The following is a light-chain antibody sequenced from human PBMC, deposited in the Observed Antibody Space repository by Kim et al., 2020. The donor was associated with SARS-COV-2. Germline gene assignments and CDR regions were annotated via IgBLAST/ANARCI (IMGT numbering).Light chain of an antibody. CDR2: RDR. V-gene: IGLV3-9*01. Sequence: SYELTQPLSVSVTLGQTARITCGGNNIESKSVHWYQQKPGQAPLVVIYRDRNRPSGIPERFSGSNSGNTATLTISRAQAGDEADYYCQVWDSRTDVAFGGGTQLTVL. CDR1: NIESKS. CDR3: QVWDSRTDVA. J-gene: IGLJ2*01.